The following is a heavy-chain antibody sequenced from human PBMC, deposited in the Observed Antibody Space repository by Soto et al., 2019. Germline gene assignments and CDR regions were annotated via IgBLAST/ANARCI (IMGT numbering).Heavy chain of an antibody. D-gene: IGHD6-13*01. CDR1: GFSFSTYS. CDR3: ARALSSSSWAFDD. J-gene: IGHJ4*02. V-gene: IGHV3-48*01. Sequence: EVQLVESGGGLVQPGGSLRLSCAASGFSFSTYSINWVRQAPGKGREWVSYISSSSSTIYYADSVKGRFTISRDNARNSLYLQMNSLRAEDTAVYYCARALSSSSWAFDDWGQGTLVTVSS. CDR2: ISSSSSTI.